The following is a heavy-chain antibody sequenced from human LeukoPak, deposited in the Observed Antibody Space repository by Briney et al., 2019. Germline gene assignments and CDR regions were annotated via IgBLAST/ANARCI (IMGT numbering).Heavy chain of an antibody. CDR2: ISSSSSYI. CDR3: ARGQSRKLPRLSYYYMDV. Sequence: GGSLRLSCAASGFTFSSYSMNWVRQAPGKGLEWVSSISSSSSYIYYADSVKGRFTISRDNAKNSLYLQMNSLRAEDTAVYYCARGQSRKLPRLSYYYMDVWGKGTTVTVSS. CDR1: GFTFSSYS. V-gene: IGHV3-21*04. J-gene: IGHJ6*03. D-gene: IGHD3-16*01.